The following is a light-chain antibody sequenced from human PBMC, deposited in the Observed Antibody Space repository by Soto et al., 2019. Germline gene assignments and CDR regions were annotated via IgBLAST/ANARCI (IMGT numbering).Light chain of an antibody. CDR1: QSVTNN. Sequence: ELVMTQSPATLSVSPGERATLSCRASQSVTNNLAWYQQKPGQPPKLVLYGVSTRAAGIPARFNGSGSGTEVTLTISSLQSEDFAVYYCQQYNNWPPRYTFGQGTKLEIK. J-gene: IGKJ2*01. CDR2: GVS. CDR3: QQYNNWPPRYT. V-gene: IGKV3D-15*01.